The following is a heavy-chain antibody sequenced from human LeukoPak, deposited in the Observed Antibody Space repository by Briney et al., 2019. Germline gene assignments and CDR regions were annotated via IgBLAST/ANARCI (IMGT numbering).Heavy chain of an antibody. CDR3: ARDPIRGYDILTGYYHSGMDV. CDR1: GGSISSYY. J-gene: IGHJ6*04. D-gene: IGHD3-9*01. Sequence: SETLSLTCTVPGGSISSYYWSWIRQPPGKGLEWIGYIYYSGSTNYNPSLTSRVTISVDTSKNQFSLKLSSVTAADTAVYYCARDPIRGYDILTGYYHSGMDVWGKGTTVTVSS. CDR2: IYYSGST. V-gene: IGHV4-59*01.